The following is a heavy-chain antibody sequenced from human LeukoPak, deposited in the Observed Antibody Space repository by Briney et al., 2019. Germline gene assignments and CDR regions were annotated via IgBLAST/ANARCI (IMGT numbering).Heavy chain of an antibody. J-gene: IGHJ6*02. CDR2: IYPGDSDT. D-gene: IGHD6-6*01. V-gene: IGHV5-51*01. CDR3: ARNLVAGGGYYYGMDV. Sequence: GESLKISCKGSGYGFTSYRIGWVRQMPGKGLEWMGIIYPGDSDTRYSPSFQGQVTISADKSISTAYLQWSSLKASDTAMYYCARNLVAGGGYYYGMDVWGQGTTVTVSS. CDR1: GYGFTSYR.